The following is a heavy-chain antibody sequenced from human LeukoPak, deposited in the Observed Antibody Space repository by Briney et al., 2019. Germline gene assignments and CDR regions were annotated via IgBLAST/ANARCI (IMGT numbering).Heavy chain of an antibody. J-gene: IGHJ4*02. Sequence: GGSLRLSCAASGFTFSSYAMSWVRQAPGKGLGWVSTISGGGGSTYYADSVKGRFTISRDNSKNTLYLQMNSLRAEDTDVYYCAKDFWCGYYSGYFDYWGQGTLVTVSS. D-gene: IGHD3-3*01. CDR1: GFTFSSYA. V-gene: IGHV3-23*01. CDR3: AKDFWCGYYSGYFDY. CDR2: ISGGGGST.